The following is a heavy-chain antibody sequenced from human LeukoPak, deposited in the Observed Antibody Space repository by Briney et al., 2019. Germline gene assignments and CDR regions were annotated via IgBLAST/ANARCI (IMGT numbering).Heavy chain of an antibody. Sequence: EASVKVSCKASGGTFSSYAISWVRQAPGQGLEWMGGIIPIFGTANYAQKFQGRVTITTDESTSTAYMELSSLRSEDTAVYYCARYLPEDYYDSSGYAFDIWGQGTMVTVSS. J-gene: IGHJ3*02. V-gene: IGHV1-69*05. D-gene: IGHD3-22*01. CDR2: IIPIFGTA. CDR3: ARYLPEDYYDSSGYAFDI. CDR1: GGTFSSYA.